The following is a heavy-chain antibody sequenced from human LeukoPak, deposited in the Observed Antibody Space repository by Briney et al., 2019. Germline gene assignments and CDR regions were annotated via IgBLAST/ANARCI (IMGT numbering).Heavy chain of an antibody. CDR3: ARGSSSGWYNFDY. J-gene: IGHJ4*02. CDR2: IYYSGST. V-gene: IGHV4-59*12. CDR1: GGSISSYY. Sequence: SETLSLTCTVSGGSISSYYWSWIRQPPGKGLEWIGYIYYSGSTNYNPSLKSRVTISVDTSKNQFSLKVNSVTAADTAVYYCARGSSSGWYNFDYWGQGTLVTVSS. D-gene: IGHD6-19*01.